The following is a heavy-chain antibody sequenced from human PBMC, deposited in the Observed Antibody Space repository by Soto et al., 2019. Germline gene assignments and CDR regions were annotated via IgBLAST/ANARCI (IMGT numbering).Heavy chain of an antibody. CDR2: VYSTGGT. CDR3: VRQGIGILHGLVDV. CDR1: SGPTSSHN. J-gene: IGHJ6*02. V-gene: IGHV4-59*08. D-gene: IGHD3-10*01. Sequence: QVQLQQSGPGLVKPSETLSLTCSVSSGPTSSHNWGWIRQTPGRGLEWIGYVYSTGGTSYNPSLNSRVTISADTSTNHISLTLTSVTAADTAVYYGVRQGIGILHGLVDVWGQGTTVRVSS.